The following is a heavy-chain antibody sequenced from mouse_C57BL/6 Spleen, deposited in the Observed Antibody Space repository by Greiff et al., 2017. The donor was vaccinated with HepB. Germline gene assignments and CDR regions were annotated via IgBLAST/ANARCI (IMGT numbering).Heavy chain of an antibody. Sequence: EVKLMESGGGLVKPGGSLKLSCAASGFTFSSYAMSWVRQTPEKRLEWVATISDGGSYTYYPDNVKGRFTISRDNAKNNLYLQMSHLKSEDTAMYYCARPRFYDYDGDYAMDYWGQGTSVTVSS. CDR1: GFTFSSYA. D-gene: IGHD2-4*01. V-gene: IGHV5-4*03. J-gene: IGHJ4*01. CDR3: ARPRFYDYDGDYAMDY. CDR2: ISDGGSYT.